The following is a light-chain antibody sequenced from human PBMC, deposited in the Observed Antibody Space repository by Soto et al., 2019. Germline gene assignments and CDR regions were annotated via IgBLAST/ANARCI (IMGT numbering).Light chain of an antibody. V-gene: IGLV1-40*01. Sequence: QSVLTQPPSVSGAPGQRVTISCTGSSSNIGAGYDVHWYQQLPGTAPKLLIYGNSNRPSGVPDRFSGSKSGTSASLAITGLQAEDEAYYYCQSYDSSLSGSVFGGGTQVTVL. J-gene: IGLJ3*02. CDR3: QSYDSSLSGSV. CDR1: SSNIGAGYD. CDR2: GNS.